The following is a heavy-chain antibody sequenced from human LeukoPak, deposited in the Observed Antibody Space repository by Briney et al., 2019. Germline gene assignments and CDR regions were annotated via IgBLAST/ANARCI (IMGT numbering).Heavy chain of an antibody. V-gene: IGHV3-74*01. CDR1: GFTFSSYW. Sequence: GGSLRLSCAASGFTFSSYWMHWVRQAPGKGLVWVSRINSDGSSTSYADSVKGRFTISRDNAKNTLYLQMNSLRAEDTAVYYCARVPVYYYDGSGYPILLFDAFDIWGQGTMVTVSS. D-gene: IGHD3-22*01. CDR3: ARVPVYYYDGSGYPILLFDAFDI. J-gene: IGHJ3*02. CDR2: INSDGSST.